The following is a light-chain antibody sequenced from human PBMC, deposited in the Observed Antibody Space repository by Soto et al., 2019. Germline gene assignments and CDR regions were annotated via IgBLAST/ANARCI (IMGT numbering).Light chain of an antibody. CDR2: EGS. Sequence: EIVLTQSPATLSLSPGERATLSCRASQSVKTFLVWYQQKAGQAPRLLIYEGSNRATGTPTRFSGSGSGTDFTLTISGLEPEDFAVYYCQQRNNWPWTFGQGTKVDIK. J-gene: IGKJ1*01. CDR1: QSVKTF. CDR3: QQRNNWPWT. V-gene: IGKV3-11*01.